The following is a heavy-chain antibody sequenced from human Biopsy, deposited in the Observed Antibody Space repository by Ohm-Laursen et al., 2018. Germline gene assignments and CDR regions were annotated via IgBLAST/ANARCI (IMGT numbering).Heavy chain of an antibody. D-gene: IGHD6-6*01. Sequence: SLRLSCAASGFTFSTYTMTWVRQAPGKGLEWVSSISRTSDFIYYADSVMGRFTISRDNAKNPVDLQMNSLRAEDTAVYFCARERGWKSISTIDYWGQGTLVTASS. J-gene: IGHJ4*02. CDR3: ARERGWKSISTIDY. V-gene: IGHV3-21*01. CDR1: GFTFSTYT. CDR2: ISRTSDFI.